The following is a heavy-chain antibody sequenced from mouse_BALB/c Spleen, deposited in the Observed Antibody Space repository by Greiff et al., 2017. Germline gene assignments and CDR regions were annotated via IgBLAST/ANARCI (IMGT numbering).Heavy chain of an antibody. J-gene: IGHJ1*01. CDR3: ARERYDDDWYFDV. Sequence: VHLVESGPGLVAPSQSLSITCTVSGFSLTGYGVNWVRQPPGKGLEWLGMIWGDGSTDYNSALKSRLSISKDNSKSQVFLKMNSLQTDDTARYYCARERYDDDWYFDVWGAGTTVTVSS. V-gene: IGHV2-6-7*01. CDR2: IWGDGST. D-gene: IGHD2-14*01. CDR1: GFSLTGYG.